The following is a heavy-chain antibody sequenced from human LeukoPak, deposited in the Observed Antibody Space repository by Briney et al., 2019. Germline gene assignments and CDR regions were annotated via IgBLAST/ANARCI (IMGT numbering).Heavy chain of an antibody. D-gene: IGHD2-15*01. CDR2: ISSSGSTI. CDR1: GFTFSSYW. CDR3: ASRKTGYCSGGSCFTNWFDP. Sequence: GGSLRLSCAASGFTFSSYWMSWVRQAPGKGLEWVSYISSSGSTIYYADSVKGRFTISRDNAKNSLYLQMNSLRAEDTAVYYCASRKTGYCSGGSCFTNWFDPWGQGTLVTVSS. J-gene: IGHJ5*02. V-gene: IGHV3-48*04.